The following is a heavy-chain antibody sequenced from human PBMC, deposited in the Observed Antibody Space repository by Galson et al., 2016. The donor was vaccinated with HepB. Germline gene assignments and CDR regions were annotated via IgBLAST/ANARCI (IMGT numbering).Heavy chain of an antibody. CDR1: GGSISSGGYF. D-gene: IGHD3-22*01. J-gene: IGHJ6*02. CDR2: IYHSGGT. V-gene: IGHV4-30-2*01. CDR3: ASDYYDSRGAYAMDV. Sequence: SGGSISSGGYFWNWIRQPPGKGLEWIGYIYHSGGTYYNPSLKSRVTISLDRSKNQFSLNLTSLTAADTAVYYCASDYYDSRGAYAMDVWGQGTTVIVSS.